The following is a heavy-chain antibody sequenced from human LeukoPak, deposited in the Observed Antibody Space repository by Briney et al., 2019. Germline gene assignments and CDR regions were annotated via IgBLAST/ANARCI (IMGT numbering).Heavy chain of an antibody. CDR2: ISYDGSNK. V-gene: IGHV3-30*18. CDR1: GFTFSSYG. D-gene: IGHD3-10*01. CDR3: AKSVLLWFGESSYYFDY. Sequence: HPGGSLRLSCAASGFTFSSYGMHWVRQAPGKGLEWVAVISYDGSNKYYADSVKGRFTISRDNSKNTLYLQMNSLRAEDTAVYYCAKSVLLWFGESSYYFDYWGQGTLVTVSS. J-gene: IGHJ4*02.